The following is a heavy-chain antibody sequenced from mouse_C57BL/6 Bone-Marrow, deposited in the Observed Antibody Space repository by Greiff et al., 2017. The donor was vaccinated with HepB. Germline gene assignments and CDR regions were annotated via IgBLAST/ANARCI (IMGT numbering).Heavy chain of an antibody. V-gene: IGHV5-12*01. CDR3: ARLPYGFSFDY. J-gene: IGHJ2*01. D-gene: IGHD2-2*01. Sequence: EVKLVESGGGLVQPGGSLKLSCAASGFTFSDYYMYWVRQTPEKRLEWVAYISNGGGSTYYPDTVKGRFTISRDNAKNTLYLQMSRLKSEDTAMYYCARLPYGFSFDYWGQGTTLTVSS. CDR1: GFTFSDYY. CDR2: ISNGGGST.